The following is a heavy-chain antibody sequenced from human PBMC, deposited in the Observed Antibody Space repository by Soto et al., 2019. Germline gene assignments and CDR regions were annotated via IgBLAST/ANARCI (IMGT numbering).Heavy chain of an antibody. CDR2: INPSGGST. J-gene: IGHJ4*02. D-gene: IGHD4-17*01. CDR1: GYTFSSYY. V-gene: IGHV1-46*01. CDR3: ARYGDSLTLWDY. Sequence: ASVKVSCKASGYTFSSYYMHWVRQAPGQGLEWMGIINPSGGSTSYAQKFRGRVTMTRDTSTSTVYMELSSLRSEDTAVYYCARYGDSLTLWDYWGQGTLVTVSS.